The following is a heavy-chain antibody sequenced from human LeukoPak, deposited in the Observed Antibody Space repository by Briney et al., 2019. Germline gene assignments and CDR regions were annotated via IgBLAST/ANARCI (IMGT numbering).Heavy chain of an antibody. CDR3: AKVASQSGSLNFDY. Sequence: GGSLRLSCAASGFTFSSYGMHWVRQAPGKGLEWVAVIWYDGSNKYYADSVKGRFTISRDNSKSTLYLQMNSLRAEDTAVYYCAKVASQSGSLNFDYWGQGTLVTVSS. D-gene: IGHD1-26*01. J-gene: IGHJ4*02. CDR2: IWYDGSNK. CDR1: GFTFSSYG. V-gene: IGHV3-33*06.